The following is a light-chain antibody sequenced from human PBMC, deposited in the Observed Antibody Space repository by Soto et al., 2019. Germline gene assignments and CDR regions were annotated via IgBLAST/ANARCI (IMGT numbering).Light chain of an antibody. Sequence: EFVLTQSPGTLSFSPGERVTLSGGASQSVSSTYLAWYQQKPGQSPRLLIFGASIRDTGLPDRFSGGGSGTDFTLTISRLEPEDSAVYYCQQYGSSPGTFGQGTKVDIK. J-gene: IGKJ1*01. CDR3: QQYGSSPGT. CDR2: GAS. CDR1: QSVSSTY. V-gene: IGKV3-20*01.